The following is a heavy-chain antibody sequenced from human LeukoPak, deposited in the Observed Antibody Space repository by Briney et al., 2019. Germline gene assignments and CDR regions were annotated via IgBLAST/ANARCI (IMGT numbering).Heavy chain of an antibody. CDR2: IGSSNVYT. D-gene: IGHD2-15*01. CDR3: ARVYCSGGACNRYFFDF. V-gene: IGHV3-11*06. J-gene: IGHJ4*02. Sequence: GGSLRLSCTASGFTFSDSYMSWIRQAPGKGLEWISKIGSSNVYTNYADSVKGRSTISRDNADNSLFLQMDSLRAEDTAVYYCARVYCSGGACNRYFFDFWGQGTLVTVSS. CDR1: GFTFSDSY.